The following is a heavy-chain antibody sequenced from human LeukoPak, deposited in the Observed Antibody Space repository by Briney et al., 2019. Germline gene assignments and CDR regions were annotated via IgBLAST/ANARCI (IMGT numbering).Heavy chain of an antibody. V-gene: IGHV1-2*06. CDR2: INPNSGGT. Sequence: ASVKVSCKASGYTFTGYYMHWVRQAPGQGLEWMGRINPNSGGTNYAQKFQGRVTMTRDTSISTAYMELSRLRSGDTAVYYCARGDSGYDWLDYWGQGTLVTVSS. J-gene: IGHJ4*02. D-gene: IGHD5-12*01. CDR3: ARGDSGYDWLDY. CDR1: GYTFTGYY.